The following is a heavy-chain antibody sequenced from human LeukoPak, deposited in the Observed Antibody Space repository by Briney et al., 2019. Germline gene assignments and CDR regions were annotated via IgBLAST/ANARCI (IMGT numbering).Heavy chain of an antibody. V-gene: IGHV5-51*01. CDR1: GFTFTNYW. Sequence: GESLKTSCKGSGFTFTNYWIAWVRQMPGKGLEWMGTIYPSDSDTRYSPSFQGQVTISADKSISTAYLQWSSLEASDTGIYYCARHYYGSGSSGQNDFWGQGTLVTVSS. CDR2: IYPSDSDT. D-gene: IGHD3-10*01. CDR3: ARHYYGSGSSGQNDF. J-gene: IGHJ4*02.